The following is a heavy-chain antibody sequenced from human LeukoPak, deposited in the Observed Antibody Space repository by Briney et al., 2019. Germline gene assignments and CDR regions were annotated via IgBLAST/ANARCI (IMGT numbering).Heavy chain of an antibody. Sequence: PGGSLRLSCAASGFTFSNYWMSWVRQAPGKGLEWVANINPDGSEKYSVDSVTGQFTISRDNAENTMFLQMNSLRAEDSAIYYCARDLAAWDVWGKGTTVTVSS. CDR1: GFTFSNYW. V-gene: IGHV3-7*01. CDR2: INPDGSEK. CDR3: ARDLAAWDV. J-gene: IGHJ6*04.